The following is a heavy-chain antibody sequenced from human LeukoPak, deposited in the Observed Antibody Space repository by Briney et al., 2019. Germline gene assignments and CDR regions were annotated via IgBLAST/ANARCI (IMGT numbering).Heavy chain of an antibody. CDR1: GFTVDSNY. CDR3: ARDYTYYDFSFPY. J-gene: IGHJ4*02. Sequence: PGGSLRLSXAASGFTVDSNYMSWVRQAPGKGLEWVSVIYSGGSTYYADSVKGRFTISRDNSKNTLYLQMNSLRAEDTAVYYCARDYTYYDFSFPYWGQGTLVTVSS. V-gene: IGHV3-66*02. D-gene: IGHD3-3*01. CDR2: IYSGGST.